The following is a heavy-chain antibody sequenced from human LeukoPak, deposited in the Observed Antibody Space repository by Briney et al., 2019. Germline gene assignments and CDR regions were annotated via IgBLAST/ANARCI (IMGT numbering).Heavy chain of an antibody. J-gene: IGHJ6*03. Sequence: GGSLRLSCTASGFNFNIYRMNWVRQAPGKGLEWVSYISSSSSTIYYADSVKGRFTISRDNAKNSLYLQMNSLRAEDTAVYYCARRVGNYYYMDVWGKGTTVTVSS. D-gene: IGHD1-26*01. V-gene: IGHV3-48*01. CDR2: ISSSSSTI. CDR1: GFNFNIYR. CDR3: ARRVGNYYYMDV.